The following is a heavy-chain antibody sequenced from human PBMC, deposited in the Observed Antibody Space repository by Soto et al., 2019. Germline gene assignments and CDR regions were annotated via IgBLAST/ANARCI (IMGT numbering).Heavy chain of an antibody. CDR3: AKWGRTGIVVVPAATDQDY. CDR1: GFTFSSYA. J-gene: IGHJ4*02. Sequence: GGSLRLSCAASGFTFSSYAMSWVRQAPGKGLEWVSAISGSGGSTYYGDSVKGRFTISRDNSKNTLYLQMNSLRAEDTAVYYCAKWGRTGIVVVPAATDQDYWGQGTLVTVSS. D-gene: IGHD2-2*01. V-gene: IGHV3-23*01. CDR2: ISGSGGST.